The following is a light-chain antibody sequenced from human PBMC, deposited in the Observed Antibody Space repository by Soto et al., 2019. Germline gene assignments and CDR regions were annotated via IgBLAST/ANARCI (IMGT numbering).Light chain of an antibody. CDR3: QQYERYNPS. CDR2: DAA. J-gene: IGKJ4*01. Sequence: DIQMTQSPSSLSASVGDRVTIICRASKNIKSYLAWFQQKPRIAPKSLIYDAASLQSGVPSRFSGSVSGTDFCLTIRSLQPEDAATYYCQQYERYNPSFGGGTKLEI. V-gene: IGKV1-16*01. CDR1: KNIKSY.